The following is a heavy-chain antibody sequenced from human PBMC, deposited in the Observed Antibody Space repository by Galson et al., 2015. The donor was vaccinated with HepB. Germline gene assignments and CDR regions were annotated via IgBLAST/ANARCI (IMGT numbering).Heavy chain of an antibody. CDR3: ARDRGSSSWYDGFDP. J-gene: IGHJ5*02. CDR2: INWNGGST. Sequence: SLRLSCAASGFTFDDYGMSWVRQAPGKGLEWVSGINWNGGSTGYADSVKGRFTISRDNAKNSLYLQMNSLRAEDTALHHCARDRGSSSWYDGFDPWGQGTLVTVSS. V-gene: IGHV3-20*01. CDR1: GFTFDDYG. D-gene: IGHD6-13*01.